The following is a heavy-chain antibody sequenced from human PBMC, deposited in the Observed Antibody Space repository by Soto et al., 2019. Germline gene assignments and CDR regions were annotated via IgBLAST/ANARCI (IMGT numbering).Heavy chain of an antibody. CDR3: AREIVPAVSRYYYYGMDV. Sequence: YWSWIRQPPGKGLEWIGYIYYSGSTYYNPSLKSRVAISVDTSKNQFSLKLSSVTAADTAVYYCAREIVPAVSRYYYYGMDVWGQGTTVTVSS. CDR2: IYYSGST. J-gene: IGHJ6*02. D-gene: IGHD2-2*01. V-gene: IGHV4-30-4*01. CDR1: Y.